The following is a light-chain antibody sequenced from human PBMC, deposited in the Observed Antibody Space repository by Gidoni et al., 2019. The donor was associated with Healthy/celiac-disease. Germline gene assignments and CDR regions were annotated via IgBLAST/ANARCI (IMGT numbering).Light chain of an antibody. V-gene: IGKV3-20*01. CDR1: QSVSSSY. J-gene: IGKJ3*01. CDR2: GAS. Sequence: EIVLTQSPGTLSLSPGERATLSCRASQSVSSSYLAWYQQQPGQAPRLLIYGASSRATGIPDRFSGSGSGTDFTLTISTLDPEDFAVYYCQQYGSSPLFTFGPGTKVDIK. CDR3: QQYGSSPLFT.